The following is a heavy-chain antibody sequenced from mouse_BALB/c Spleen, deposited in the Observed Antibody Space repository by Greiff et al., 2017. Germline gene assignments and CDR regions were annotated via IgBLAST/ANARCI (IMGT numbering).Heavy chain of an antibody. CDR3: AREATGVEYYFDY. J-gene: IGHJ2*01. CDR2: ISSGGSYT. Sequence: EVHLVESGGDLVKPGGSLKLSCAASGFTFSSYGMSWVRQTPDKRLEWVATISSGGSYTYYPDSVKGRFTISRDNAKNTLYLQMSSLKSEDTAMYYCAREATGVEYYFDYWGQGTTLTVSS. CDR1: GFTFSSYG. V-gene: IGHV5-6*01. D-gene: IGHD1-1*02.